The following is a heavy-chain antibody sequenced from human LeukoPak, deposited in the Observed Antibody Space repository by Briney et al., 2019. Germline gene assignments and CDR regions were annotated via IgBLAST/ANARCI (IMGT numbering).Heavy chain of an antibody. D-gene: IGHD4-17*01. CDR1: GFTFSSYA. CDR3: ASGPTVTTSIDY. Sequence: PGGSLRLSCAATGFTFSSYAMHWVRQAPGKGLEWVAVISYDGSNKYYADSVKGRFTISRDNSKNTLYLQMNSLRAEDTAVYYCASGPTVTTSIDYWGQGTLVTVSS. V-gene: IGHV3-30*04. CDR2: ISYDGSNK. J-gene: IGHJ4*02.